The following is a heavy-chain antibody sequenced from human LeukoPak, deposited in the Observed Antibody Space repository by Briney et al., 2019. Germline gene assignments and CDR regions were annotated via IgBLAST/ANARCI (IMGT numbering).Heavy chain of an antibody. CDR1: GFTFSSYA. D-gene: IGHD3-10*01. CDR2: ISGSGGST. J-gene: IGHJ4*02. V-gene: IGHV3-23*01. CDR3: AKDVYYYGSGRANDY. Sequence: GGSLRLSCAASGFTFSSYAMSWVRQAPGKGLEWVSAISGSGGSTYYADSVKGRFTIPRDNSKNTLYLQMNSLRAEDTAVYYCAKDVYYYGSGRANDYWGQGTLVTVSS.